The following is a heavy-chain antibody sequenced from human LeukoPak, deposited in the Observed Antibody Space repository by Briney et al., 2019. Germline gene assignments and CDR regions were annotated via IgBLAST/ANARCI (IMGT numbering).Heavy chain of an antibody. V-gene: IGHV3-23*01. CDR3: AKDALISFRGAWSQSDY. CDR2: ISGSGGTT. CDR1: EFTFSNYA. D-gene: IGHD3-16*02. J-gene: IGHJ4*02. Sequence: SGGSLRLSCAASEFTFSNYAMSWVRQAPGKGLEWVSVISGSGGTTYYADSVKGRFTISRDNSKNTLFLQMNSLRAEDTAVYYCAKDALISFRGAWSQSDYWGRGTLVTVSS.